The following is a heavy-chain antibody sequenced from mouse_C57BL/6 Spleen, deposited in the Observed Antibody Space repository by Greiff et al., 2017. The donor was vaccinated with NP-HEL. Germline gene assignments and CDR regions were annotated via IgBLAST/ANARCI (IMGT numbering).Heavy chain of an antibody. D-gene: IGHD1-1*02. Sequence: VQLQQSGPELVKPGASVKISCKASGYAFSSSWMNWVKQRPGKGLEWIGRIYPGDGDTNYNGKFKGKATLTADKSSSTAYMQLSSLTSEDSAVYCCARRWDYGHYYFDYWGQGTTLTVSS. CDR2: IYPGDGDT. CDR3: ARRWDYGHYYFDY. V-gene: IGHV1-82*01. CDR1: GYAFSSSW. J-gene: IGHJ2*01.